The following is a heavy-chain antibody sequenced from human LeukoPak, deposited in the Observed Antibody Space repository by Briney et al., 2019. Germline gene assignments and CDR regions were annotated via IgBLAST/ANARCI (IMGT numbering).Heavy chain of an antibody. V-gene: IGHV4-59*12. CDR1: GGSINTYF. J-gene: IGHJ6*02. D-gene: IGHD2-15*01. CDR2: IYYSVST. Sequence: PSETLSLTCTVSGGSINTYFWSWIRQPPGKGLEWIGYIYYSVSTNYNPSLKSRVTMSVDTSKNQFSLKLSSVTAADTAVYYCARGPREVVVAAIQSPYYYYGMDVWGQGTTVTVSS. CDR3: ARGPREVVVAAIQSPYYYYGMDV.